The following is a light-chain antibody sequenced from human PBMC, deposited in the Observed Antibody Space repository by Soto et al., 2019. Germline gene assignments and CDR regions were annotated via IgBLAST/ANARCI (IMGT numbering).Light chain of an antibody. CDR2: SAS. CDR1: PDINRW. CDR3: QQAHSFPLT. Sequence: DIQMTQSPSSVSASVGDRVTITCRASPDINRWLAWHQQTPGEAPNLLIFSASSLQSGVPSRFSGSGSGTDFTLTITNLQPEDVATYYCQQAHSFPLTFGPGTKVDLK. V-gene: IGKV1-12*01. J-gene: IGKJ3*01.